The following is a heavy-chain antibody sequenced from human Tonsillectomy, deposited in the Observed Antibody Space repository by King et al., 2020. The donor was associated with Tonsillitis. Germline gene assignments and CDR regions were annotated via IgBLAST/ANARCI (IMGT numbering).Heavy chain of an antibody. V-gene: IGHV3-66*01. CDR1: GFTVSSNY. Sequence: DVQLVESGGGLVQPGGSLRLSCAASGFTVSSNYMSWVRQAPGKGLEWVSVIYSGAGTYYADSVKGRFTISRDNSNNTLYLQMNSLRAEDTAVYYCARDLPSTWALDCWGQGTLVTVSS. J-gene: IGHJ4*02. CDR2: IYSGAGT. CDR3: ARDLPSTWALDC. D-gene: IGHD6-13*01.